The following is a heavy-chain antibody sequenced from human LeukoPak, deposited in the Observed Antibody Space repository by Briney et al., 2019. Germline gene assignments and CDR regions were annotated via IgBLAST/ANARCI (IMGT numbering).Heavy chain of an antibody. Sequence: SETLSLTCAVSGVSFNDYYWSWVRQTPGKGLEWIGEINHSGYTNDSPSLKSRVTLSIDTSRKQFSLTLRSVTVADTGIYYCTRMTTGHDYWGQGTLVTVSS. D-gene: IGHD4-17*01. CDR2: INHSGYT. V-gene: IGHV4-34*01. J-gene: IGHJ4*02. CDR3: TRMTTGHDY. CDR1: GVSFNDYY.